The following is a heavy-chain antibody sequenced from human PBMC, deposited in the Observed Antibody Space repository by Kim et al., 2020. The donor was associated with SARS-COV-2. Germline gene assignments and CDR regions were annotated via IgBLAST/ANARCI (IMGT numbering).Heavy chain of an antibody. V-gene: IGHV1-69*13. CDR2: IIPTFGTA. J-gene: IGHJ3*02. Sequence: SVKVSCKASGGTFSSYAISWVRQAPGQGLEWMGGIIPTFGTANYAQKFQGRVTITADESTSTAYMELSSLRSEDTAVYYCARDDYGGPNPVFDIWGQGTMVTVSS. D-gene: IGHD4-17*01. CDR3: ARDDYGGPNPVFDI. CDR1: GGTFSSYA.